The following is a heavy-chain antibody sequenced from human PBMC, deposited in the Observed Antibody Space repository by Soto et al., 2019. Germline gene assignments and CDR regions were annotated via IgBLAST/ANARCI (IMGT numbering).Heavy chain of an antibody. J-gene: IGHJ5*02. V-gene: IGHV4-4*07. D-gene: IGHD5-12*01. Sequence: PSETLSLTGIVAAGSISNYYWSWIRQPAGKGLEWIGRIYTRVGTNYNPSLKRRVSMSVDTSKSQFSLRLSSVIAAPTPVYYCARPGESSYEYYPDTWGQGTLVTVSS. CDR2: IYTRVGT. CDR1: AGSISNYY. CDR3: ARPGESSYEYYPDT.